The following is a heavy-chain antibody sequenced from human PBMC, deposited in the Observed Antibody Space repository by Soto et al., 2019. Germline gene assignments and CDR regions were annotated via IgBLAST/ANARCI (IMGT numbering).Heavy chain of an antibody. J-gene: IGHJ6*02. CDR2: VYYGGST. CDR3: AGGDYYHSSGYYFYYYTMAV. Sequence: SETLSLTCTVSGGSISSSSYYWGWIRQPPGKGLEWIGNVYYGGSTYYNPSLKSRVTISVETSKSQFSLKLSSVTAADTAVYYCAGGDYYHSSGYYFYYYTMAVWGQGATVTVSS. CDR1: GGSISSSSYY. V-gene: IGHV4-39*01. D-gene: IGHD3-22*01.